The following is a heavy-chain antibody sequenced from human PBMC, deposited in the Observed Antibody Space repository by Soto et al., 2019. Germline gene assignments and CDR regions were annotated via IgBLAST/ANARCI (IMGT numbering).Heavy chain of an antibody. J-gene: IGHJ3*02. V-gene: IGHV3-30*18. D-gene: IGHD1-26*01. Sequence: GGSLRLSCAASGFTFSSYGMHWVRQAPGKGLEWVAVISYDGSNKYYADSVKGRFTISRDNSKNTLYLQMNSLRAEDTAVYYCAKAVGYSGSPYDAFDIWGQGTMVTVSS. CDR1: GFTFSSYG. CDR3: AKAVGYSGSPYDAFDI. CDR2: ISYDGSNK.